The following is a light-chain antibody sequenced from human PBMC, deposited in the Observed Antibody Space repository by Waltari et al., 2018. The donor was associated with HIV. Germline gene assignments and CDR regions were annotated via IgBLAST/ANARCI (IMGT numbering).Light chain of an antibody. V-gene: IGLV3-1*01. Sequence: SYELAQPPSVSVSPGQTAIISCSGAELGNKDACWYQQKPGQPPGLVIFQSKRRPSGIPERFSGSNSGNTATLTISGAQAVDEADYYCQAWDSNTAVFGGGTKLTVL. CDR3: QAWDSNTAV. CDR1: ELGNKD. J-gene: IGLJ2*01. CDR2: QSK.